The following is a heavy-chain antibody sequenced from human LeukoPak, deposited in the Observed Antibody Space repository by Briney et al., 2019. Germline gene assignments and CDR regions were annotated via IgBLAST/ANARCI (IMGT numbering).Heavy chain of an antibody. CDR3: VRTPTCSSGSCYPNWFDS. D-gene: IGHD2-15*01. Sequence: GESLKISCKGSGYTFHSYWIGWVRQMPGKGLEWMAIVYPGDSNTKYSPSFQGQVTISADKSISTAYLQWSRLKASDTAMYYCVRTPTCSSGSCYPNWFDSWGQGTLVTVSS. CDR2: VYPGDSNT. V-gene: IGHV5-51*01. CDR1: GYTFHSYW. J-gene: IGHJ5*01.